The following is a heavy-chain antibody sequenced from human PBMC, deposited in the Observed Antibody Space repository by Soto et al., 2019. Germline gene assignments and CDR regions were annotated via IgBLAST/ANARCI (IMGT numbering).Heavy chain of an antibody. Sequence: QVQLQESGPGLVKPSETLSLTCTVSGGSISSYYWSWIRQPPGKGLEWIGYIYYSGSTNYNPSLKSRVTISVDTSKNQFSLKLSSVTAADTAVYYCARQYSSSWYSFDYWGQGTLVTXSS. CDR2: IYYSGST. J-gene: IGHJ4*02. V-gene: IGHV4-59*08. CDR1: GGSISSYY. D-gene: IGHD6-13*01. CDR3: ARQYSSSWYSFDY.